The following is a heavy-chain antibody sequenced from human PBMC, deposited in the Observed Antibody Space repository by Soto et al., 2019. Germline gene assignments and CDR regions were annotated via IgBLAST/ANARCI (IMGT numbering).Heavy chain of an antibody. J-gene: IGHJ6*02. CDR3: AKERGYNYGYDAMDV. Sequence: EVQLLESGGGLVQPGGSLRLSCAASGFTFSSYAMSWVRQAPGEGLEWVSGISGSGGRTYYADSVKGRFTISRDNSKNTLYLQTNSLRAEDTAVYYCAKERGYNYGYDAMDVWGQGTTVTVSS. V-gene: IGHV3-23*01. CDR2: ISGSGGRT. CDR1: GFTFSSYA. D-gene: IGHD5-18*01.